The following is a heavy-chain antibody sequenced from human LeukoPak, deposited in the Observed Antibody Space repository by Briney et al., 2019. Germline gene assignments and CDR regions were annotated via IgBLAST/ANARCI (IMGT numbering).Heavy chain of an antibody. J-gene: IGHJ5*02. V-gene: IGHV4-4*02. D-gene: IGHD6-13*01. CDR2: IYQSGIT. Sequence: SETLSLTCTVSGGSISDGHWLSWVRQPPGKGLEWIGEIYQSGITNYNPSLKSRVTITVDKSKNEISLNLNSVTAADTAVYYCARIYSSSWFLNWFDPWGQGTLVTVSS. CDR1: GGSISDGHW. CDR3: ARIYSSSWFLNWFDP.